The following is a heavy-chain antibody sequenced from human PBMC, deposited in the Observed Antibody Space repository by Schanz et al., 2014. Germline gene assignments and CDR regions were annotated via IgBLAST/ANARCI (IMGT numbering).Heavy chain of an antibody. CDR2: INPNSGET. D-gene: IGHD5-12*01. V-gene: IGHV1-2*02. J-gene: IGHJ4*02. CDR1: GYSFTEYF. CDR3: ARARYTGYDCSGY. Sequence: QVQLVQSGAELKKPGASMKVSCKASGYSFTEYFLHWVRQAPGQGLEWMGWINPNSGETNYEQKFKGRVTLTSDTSISTAFMELSGLTSDDTATYFCARARYTGYDCSGYWGQGTLLIVSS.